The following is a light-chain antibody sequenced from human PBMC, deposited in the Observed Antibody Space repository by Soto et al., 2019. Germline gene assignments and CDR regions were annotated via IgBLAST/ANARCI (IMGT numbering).Light chain of an antibody. CDR3: QQRSNWPPAWT. Sequence: IVLAHSPATLSLSPGEIAALSGRGVQSVSSYLAWYQQKPGQAPRLLIYDASNRATGIPARFSGSGSGTDFTLTISSLEPEDFAVYYCQQRSNWPPAWTFGQGTKADI. CDR2: DAS. CDR1: QSVSSY. J-gene: IGKJ1*01. V-gene: IGKV3-11*01.